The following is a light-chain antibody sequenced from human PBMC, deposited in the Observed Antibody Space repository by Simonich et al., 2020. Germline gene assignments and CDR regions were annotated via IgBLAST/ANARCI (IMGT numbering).Light chain of an antibody. CDR2: EGK. V-gene: IGLV2-23*03. CDR1: SSDVGSYNL. J-gene: IGLJ3*02. CDR3: CSYAGSSTFNWV. Sequence: QSALTQPASVSGSPGQSITISCTGTSSDVGSYNLVSWYQQHPGKAPKLMIYEGKKRPSGVSKRCSGSKSGNTASLTISGLQAEDEADYYCCSYAGSSTFNWVFGGGTKLTVL.